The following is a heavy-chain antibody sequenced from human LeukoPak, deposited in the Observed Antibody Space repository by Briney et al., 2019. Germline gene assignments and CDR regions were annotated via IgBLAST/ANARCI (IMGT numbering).Heavy chain of an antibody. CDR2: INPNSGGT. V-gene: IGHV1-2*02. J-gene: IGHJ6*03. Sequence: GASVKVSCKASGYTFTGYYMHWVRQAPGQGLEWMGWINPNSGGTNYAQKFQGRVTMTRDTSISTAYMELSRLTSDDTAVYFCARDPGDVTPYMDVWGRGTTVTISS. D-gene: IGHD2-15*01. CDR1: GYTFTGYY. CDR3: ARDPGDVTPYMDV.